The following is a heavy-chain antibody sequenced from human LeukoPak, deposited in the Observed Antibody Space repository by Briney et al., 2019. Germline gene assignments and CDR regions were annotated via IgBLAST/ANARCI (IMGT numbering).Heavy chain of an antibody. CDR1: GFTFSNHA. J-gene: IGHJ4*02. Sequence: SGGSLRLSCAASGFTFSNHAMNWVRQAPGKGLEWVGRIKSKSDGGTTDYAAPVKGRFAISRDDSKNTLSLQMNSLKTEDSAVYYCRHFDKADSVSASDYWGQGTLVTVSS. V-gene: IGHV3-15*01. CDR2: IKSKSDGGTT. D-gene: IGHD3-10*01. CDR3: RHFDKADSVSASDY.